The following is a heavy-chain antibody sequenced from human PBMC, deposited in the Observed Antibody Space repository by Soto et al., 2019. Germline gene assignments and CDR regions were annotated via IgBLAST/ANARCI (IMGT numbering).Heavy chain of an antibody. CDR3: ARWYYYDSSGYSYGMDV. J-gene: IGHJ6*02. D-gene: IGHD3-22*01. CDR2: IIPIFGTA. V-gene: IGHV1-69*01. Sequence: QVQLVQSGAEVKKPGSSVKVSCKASGGTFSSYAISWVRQAPGQGLEWMGGIIPIFGTANYAQKFQGRVTITADESTSTAYMELSSLRSEDTAVYYCARWYYYDSSGYSYGMDVWGQGTTVTVSS. CDR1: GGTFSSYA.